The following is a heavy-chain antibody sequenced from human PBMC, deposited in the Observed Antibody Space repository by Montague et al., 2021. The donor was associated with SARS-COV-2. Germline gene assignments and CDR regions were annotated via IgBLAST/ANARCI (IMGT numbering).Heavy chain of an antibody. CDR2: IYYSGST. V-gene: IGHV4-59*01. CDR3: ARAQGAGYSSGWYNYYYYMDV. Sequence: SETLSLTCTVSGGSISSYYWSWIRQPPGKGLEWIGYIYYSGSTNYNPSLKSRATISVDTSKNQFSLKLSSVTAADTAVYYCARAQGAGYSSGWYNYYYYMDVWGKGTTVTVSS. CDR1: GGSISSYY. D-gene: IGHD6-19*01. J-gene: IGHJ6*03.